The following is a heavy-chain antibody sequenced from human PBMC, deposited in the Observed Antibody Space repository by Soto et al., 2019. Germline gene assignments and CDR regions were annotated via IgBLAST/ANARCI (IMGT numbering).Heavy chain of an antibody. CDR1: GFTFSSYA. Sequence: PGGSLRLSCAASGFTFSSYAMHWVRQAPGKGLERVAVISYDGSNKYYADSVKGRFTISRDNSKNTLYLQMNSLSAEDTAVYYCARERQQLDYWGQGTLVTVSS. CDR2: ISYDGSNK. D-gene: IGHD6-13*01. J-gene: IGHJ4*02. CDR3: ARERQQLDY. V-gene: IGHV3-30-3*01.